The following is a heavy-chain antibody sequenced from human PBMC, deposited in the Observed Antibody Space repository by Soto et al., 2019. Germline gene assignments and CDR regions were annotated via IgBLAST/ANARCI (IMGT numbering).Heavy chain of an antibody. V-gene: IGHV3-33*01. J-gene: IGHJ4*02. Sequence: QVQLVESGGGVVQPGRSLRLSCAATGFSFNRFVMHWGRQAPGKGLGWVAPIGYDENNKKYVDSVNGRFNIARDTSRCTLSLQMSSLRAEGTAVYYSARGSRACGPFDNWGQGTLVTVSA. CDR3: ARGSRACGPFDN. D-gene: IGHD2-21*01. CDR1: GFSFNRFV. CDR2: IGYDENNK.